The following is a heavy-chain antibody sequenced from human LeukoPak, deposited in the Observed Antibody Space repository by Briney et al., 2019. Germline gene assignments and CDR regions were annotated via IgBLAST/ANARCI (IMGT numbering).Heavy chain of an antibody. Sequence: GGSLRLSCAASGFTFSSYAMSWVRQAPGKGLEWVSTIVGSGGSTYYADSVKGRFTISRDNAKNSLYLQMNSLRAEDTAVYYCARGEDSSSFYYYMDVWGKGTTVTVSS. J-gene: IGHJ6*03. V-gene: IGHV3-23*01. D-gene: IGHD6-13*01. CDR2: IVGSGGST. CDR1: GFTFSSYA. CDR3: ARGEDSSSFYYYMDV.